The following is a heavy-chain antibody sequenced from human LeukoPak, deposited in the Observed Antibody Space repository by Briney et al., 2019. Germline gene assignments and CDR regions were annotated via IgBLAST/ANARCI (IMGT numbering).Heavy chain of an antibody. Sequence: SGPTLVNPTQTLTLTCTFSGFSLSTSGVGVGWLRQSPGKTLEWLALIYWDDDKRYSPSLKSRLTITKDTSKNQVVLTMTNMDPVDTATYYCAHSLLSLAAAGTKGYFDYWGQGTLVTVSS. CDR1: GFSLSTSGVG. V-gene: IGHV2-5*02. J-gene: IGHJ4*02. CDR3: AHSLLSLAAAGTKGYFDY. D-gene: IGHD6-13*01. CDR2: IYWDDDK.